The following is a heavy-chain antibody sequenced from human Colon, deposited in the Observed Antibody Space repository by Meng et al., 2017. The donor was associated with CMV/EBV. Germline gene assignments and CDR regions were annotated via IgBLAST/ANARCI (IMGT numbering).Heavy chain of an antibody. Sequence: GESLKISCAASGFTFSDYYMNWIRQAPGKALEWVAYISNDGTTISYEDSVKGRFIISRDNTKNSLSLQMDSLRAEDTAVYYCAKGRSGATYYGLDVWGQGTTVTVSS. D-gene: IGHD1-1*01. CDR1: GFTFSDYY. CDR2: ISNDGTTI. V-gene: IGHV3-11*01. CDR3: AKGRSGATYYGLDV. J-gene: IGHJ6*02.